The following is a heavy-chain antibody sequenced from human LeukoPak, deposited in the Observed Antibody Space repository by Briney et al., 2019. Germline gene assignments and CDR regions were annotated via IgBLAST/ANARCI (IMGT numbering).Heavy chain of an antibody. CDR2: IKPDGSEK. D-gene: IGHD5-12*01. J-gene: IGHJ4*02. V-gene: IGHV3-7*01. Sequence: PGGSLRLSCSASGFNFINHYMSWVRQAPGKGLEYVAKIKPDGSEKYYVDSVKGRLTISRDNSKNSLFLHLNSLRAEDTAVYYCVREIWWRFDYWGQGSLVTVSS. CDR3: VREIWWRFDY. CDR1: GFNFINHY.